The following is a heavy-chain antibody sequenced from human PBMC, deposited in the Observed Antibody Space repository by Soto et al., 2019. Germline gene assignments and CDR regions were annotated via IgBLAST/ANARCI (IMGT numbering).Heavy chain of an antibody. V-gene: IGHV1-69*12. CDR2: IIPIFGTA. J-gene: IGHJ5*02. CDR1: GGTFSSYA. CDR3: AREGGSYCISTSCYNWFDP. Sequence: QVQLVQSGAEVKKPGSSVKVSCKASGGTFSSYAISWVRQAPGQGLEWMGGIIPIFGTANYAQKFQGRVTITADESTRTAYMELSSLRSEETAVYYCAREGGSYCISTSCYNWFDPWGQGTLVTVSS. D-gene: IGHD2-2*01.